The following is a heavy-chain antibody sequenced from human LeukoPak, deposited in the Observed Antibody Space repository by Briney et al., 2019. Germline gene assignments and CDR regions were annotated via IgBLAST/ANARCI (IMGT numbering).Heavy chain of an antibody. CDR3: ASEESASGSYDY. CDR2: INPNSGGT. V-gene: IGHV1-2*02. J-gene: IGHJ4*02. Sequence: ASVKVSCKASGYTFTGYYMHWVRQAPGQGLEWMGFINPNSGGTNYAQKFQGRVTMTRDTSISTAYMELSRLRSDDSGVYYCASEESASGSYDYWGQGTLVTVSS. D-gene: IGHD1-26*01. CDR1: GYTFTGYY.